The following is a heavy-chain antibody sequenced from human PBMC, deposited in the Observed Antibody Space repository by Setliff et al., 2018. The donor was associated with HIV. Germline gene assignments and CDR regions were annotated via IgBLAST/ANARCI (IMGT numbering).Heavy chain of an antibody. D-gene: IGHD3-10*01. CDR1: GAGIISYS. V-gene: IGHV4-4*07. Sequence: PSETLSLTCTVSGAGIISYSWSWIRQPAGKGLEWIGRVYSSGSTYYNPSLKSRVSMSVDTSENQFSLKLSSVTAADTAVYYCAREKTTLVRGVIIFQIFDYWGQGKLVTVSS. CDR2: VYSSGST. J-gene: IGHJ4*02. CDR3: AREKTTLVRGVIIFQIFDY.